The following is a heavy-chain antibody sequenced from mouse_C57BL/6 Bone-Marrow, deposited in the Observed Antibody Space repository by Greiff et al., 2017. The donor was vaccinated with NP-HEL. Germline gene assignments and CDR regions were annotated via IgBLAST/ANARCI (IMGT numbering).Heavy chain of an antibody. CDR1: GFTFSSYA. CDR2: ISDGGSYT. Sequence: EVQLVESGGGLVKPGGSLKLSCAASGFTFSSYAMPWVRQTPEKRLEWVATISDGGSYTYYPDNVKGRFTISRDNAKNNLYLQMSHLKSEDTAMYYCARETAQATDYWGQGTTLTVSS. J-gene: IGHJ2*01. V-gene: IGHV5-4*01. D-gene: IGHD3-2*02. CDR3: ARETAQATDY.